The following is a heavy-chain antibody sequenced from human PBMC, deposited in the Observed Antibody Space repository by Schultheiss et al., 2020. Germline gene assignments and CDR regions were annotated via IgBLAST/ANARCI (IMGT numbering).Heavy chain of an antibody. CDR1: GGSFSGYY. D-gene: IGHD4-17*01. V-gene: IGHV4-34*01. J-gene: IGHJ4*02. Sequence: SETLSLTCAVYGGSFSGYYWSWIRQPPGKGLEWIGEINHSGSTNYNPSLKSRVTISVDKSKSQFSLKLSSVTAGDTAVYYCARGQGVTTLHYWGRGILVTVSS. CDR2: INHSGST. CDR3: ARGQGVTTLHY.